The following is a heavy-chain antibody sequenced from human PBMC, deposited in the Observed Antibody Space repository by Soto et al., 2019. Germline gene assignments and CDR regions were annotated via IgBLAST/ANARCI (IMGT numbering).Heavy chain of an antibody. CDR2: ISSSSSYI. J-gene: IGHJ5*02. V-gene: IGHV3-21*01. CDR1: GFTFSSYS. Sequence: EVQLVESGGGLVKPGGSLRLSCAASGFTFSSYSMNWVRQAPGKGLEWVSSISSSSSYIYYADSVKGRFTISRDNAKNSLYLQMNSLRAEDTAVYYRARDLVTVAGMNWFDPWGQGTLVTVSS. CDR3: ARDLVTVAGMNWFDP. D-gene: IGHD6-19*01.